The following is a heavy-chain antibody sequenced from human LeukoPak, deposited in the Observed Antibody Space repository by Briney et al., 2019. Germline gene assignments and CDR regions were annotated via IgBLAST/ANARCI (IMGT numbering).Heavy chain of an antibody. CDR3: ATSGNYYLKY. CDR2: ITSSSTNI. D-gene: IGHD1-26*01. J-gene: IGHJ4*02. CDR1: GFTFSTYN. V-gene: IGHV3-48*02. Sequence: GGSLRLSCAASGFTFSTYNMNWVRQAPGKGLEWVSHITSSSTNIYYADSVKGRFTISRDNAKNALSLQMNSLRDEDTAVYYCATSGNYYLKYWGQGNPGHRLL.